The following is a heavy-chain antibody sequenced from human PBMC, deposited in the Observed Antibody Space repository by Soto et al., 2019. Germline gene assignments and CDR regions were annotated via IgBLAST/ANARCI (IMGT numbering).Heavy chain of an antibody. Sequence: QVQLQESGPGLVKPSETLSLTCTVSGGSISSYYWSWIRQPPGKGLEWIGYIYYGGSTNYNPSLKSPVTVPVDTSKNQFSLKLGSVTAADRAVYYCAGVGATTLYYSYGMAVWGQGTTVTVS. CDR2: IYYGGST. CDR3: AGVGATTLYYSYGMAV. D-gene: IGHD1-26*01. V-gene: IGHV4-59*01. J-gene: IGHJ6*02. CDR1: GGSISSYY.